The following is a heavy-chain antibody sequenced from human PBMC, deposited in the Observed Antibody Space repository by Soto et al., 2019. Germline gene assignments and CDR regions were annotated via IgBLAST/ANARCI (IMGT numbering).Heavy chain of an antibody. CDR1: VDSDSSTSAA. CDR3: ALELPTRMFAFDI. CDR2: TYYRSKWYN. Sequence: SPTLSLTCAISVDSDSSTSAAWYWFRQSPSRGLEWLGRTYYRSKWYNDYAVSVKSRITINPDTSKNQFSLQLNSVTPEDTAVYYCALELPTRMFAFDIWGQGTMVTV. V-gene: IGHV6-1*01. D-gene: IGHD3-10*02. J-gene: IGHJ3*02.